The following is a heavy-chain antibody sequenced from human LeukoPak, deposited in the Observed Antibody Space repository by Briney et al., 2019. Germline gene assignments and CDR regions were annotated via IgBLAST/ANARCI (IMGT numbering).Heavy chain of an antibody. CDR1: GFPFSNYW. D-gene: IGHD1-26*01. J-gene: IGHJ4*02. V-gene: IGHV3-7*03. CDR3: VREDRSCYYY. Sequence: GGSLRLSCAASGFPFSNYWMSWVRQAPGRRLEWVANIKQDGGEMFYADSVKGRFTISKDNAKNSLYLQMNGLRAADTAVYYCVREDRSCYYYWGQGAVVIVSS. CDR2: IKQDGGEM.